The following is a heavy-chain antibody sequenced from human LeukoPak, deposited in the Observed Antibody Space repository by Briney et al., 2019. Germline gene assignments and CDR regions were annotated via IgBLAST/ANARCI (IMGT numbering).Heavy chain of an antibody. CDR3: ARNRYDSSGYPSNYYMDV. V-gene: IGHV4-39*07. Sequence: SETLSLTCTVSGGSISSSSYYWGWIRQPPGKGLEWIGSIYYSGSTYYNPSLKSRVTISVDTSKNQFSLKLSSVTAADTAVYYCARNRYDSSGYPSNYYMDVWGKGTTVTVSS. D-gene: IGHD3-22*01. CDR1: GGSISSSSYY. CDR2: IYYSGST. J-gene: IGHJ6*03.